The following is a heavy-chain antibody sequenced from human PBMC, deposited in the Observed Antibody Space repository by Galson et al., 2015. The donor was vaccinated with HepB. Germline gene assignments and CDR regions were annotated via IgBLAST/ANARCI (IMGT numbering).Heavy chain of an antibody. V-gene: IGHV3-66*01. Sequence: SLRLSCAASGFTVSSNYMSWVRQAPGKGLEWVSVIYSGGSTYYADSVKGRFTISRDNSKNTLYLQMNSLRAEDTAVYYCARDTGTTTHYFDYWGQGTLVTVSS. CDR2: IYSGGST. D-gene: IGHD1-26*01. CDR1: GFTVSSNY. CDR3: ARDTGTTTHYFDY. J-gene: IGHJ4*02.